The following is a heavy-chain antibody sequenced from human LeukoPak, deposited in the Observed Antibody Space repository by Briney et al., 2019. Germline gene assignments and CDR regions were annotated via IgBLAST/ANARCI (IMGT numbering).Heavy chain of an antibody. D-gene: IGHD6-13*01. CDR2: INSDGSGA. CDR3: SIARWYSSVY. Sequence: GGSLRLSCAVSGFTFSGHWMFWVRQAPGKGLVWVSSINSDGSGASYMDSVKGRFTVSRDNAKNTLYLQMNSLRAEDMAVYCCSIARWYSSVYWGQGTLVGVSS. CDR1: GFTFSGHW. J-gene: IGHJ4*02. V-gene: IGHV3-74*01.